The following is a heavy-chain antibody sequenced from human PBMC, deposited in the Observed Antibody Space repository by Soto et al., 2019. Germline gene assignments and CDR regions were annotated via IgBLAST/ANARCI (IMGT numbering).Heavy chain of an antibody. V-gene: IGHV4-39*01. D-gene: IGHD2-2*01. J-gene: IGHJ6*02. Sequence: SETLSLTCTVSGDSISSSNSYWGWIRQPPGKGLEWIANIYYSGITYCNPSLKSRVAISVDTSKNQFFLKLSSVTAADTAVYYCARLHGYCINTGYSGHYALDVWGQGTTVT. CDR3: ARLHGYCINTGYSGHYALDV. CDR2: IYYSGIT. CDR1: GDSISSSNSY.